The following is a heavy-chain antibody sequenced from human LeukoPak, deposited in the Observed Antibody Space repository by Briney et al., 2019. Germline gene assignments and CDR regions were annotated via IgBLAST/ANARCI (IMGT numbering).Heavy chain of an antibody. J-gene: IGHJ4*02. Sequence: ASVKVSCKVSGYTLTELPMHWVRQAPGKGLEWMGSFDPEDGETIYAQKFQGRVTITADESTYTAYMEVSSLETEDTAVYYCIRAGRGRGWDQHPFDRWGQGTLVSVSS. CDR2: FDPEDGET. V-gene: IGHV1-24*01. D-gene: IGHD6-19*01. CDR3: IRAGRGRGWDQHPFDR. CDR1: GYTLTELP.